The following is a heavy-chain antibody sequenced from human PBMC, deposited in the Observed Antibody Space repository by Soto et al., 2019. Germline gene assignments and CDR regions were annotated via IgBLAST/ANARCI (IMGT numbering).Heavy chain of an antibody. V-gene: IGHV1-46*01. CDR3: ARGDIVLVPASEGNWFDP. CDR2: INPDAGAT. D-gene: IGHD2-2*01. Sequence: GASVKVSCKASAYSFTTYHIHWVRQAPGQGLEWMGLINPDAGATNYAQRFQDRLRLTRDTSTSTVYMELRSLRFDDTAVYFCARGDIVLVPASEGNWFDPWGQGTLVTVSS. J-gene: IGHJ5*02. CDR1: AYSFTTYH.